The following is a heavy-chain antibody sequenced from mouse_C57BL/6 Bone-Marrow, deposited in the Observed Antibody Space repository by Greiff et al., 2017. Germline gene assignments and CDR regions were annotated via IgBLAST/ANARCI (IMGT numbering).Heavy chain of an antibody. Sequence: VQLQQPGAELVKPGASVKLSCKASGYTFTSYWMHWVKQRPGQGIEWIGMLHPNSGSTNYNEKFKSKATLTVDKSSSTAYMQLSSLTSEDSAVYYCARKGGYGNYVDYWGQGTTLTVSS. V-gene: IGHV1-64*01. CDR1: GYTFTSYW. D-gene: IGHD2-1*01. CDR2: LHPNSGST. CDR3: ARKGGYGNYVDY. J-gene: IGHJ2*01.